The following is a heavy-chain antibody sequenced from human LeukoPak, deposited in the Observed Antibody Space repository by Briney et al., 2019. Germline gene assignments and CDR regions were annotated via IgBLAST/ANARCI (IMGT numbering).Heavy chain of an antibody. CDR1: GFSFYTYS. CDR2: ISSSTTTM. J-gene: IGHJ4*02. Sequence: GGSLRLSWAASGFSFYTYSMDWVRQAPGKGLEWVSYISSSTTTMLYAGSVKGRFTISRDNAKNSLYLQMDSLRAEDTAVYYCARGRHYYDSSVNRGADYWGQGTLVTVSS. V-gene: IGHV3-48*01. CDR3: ARGRHYYDSSVNRGADY. D-gene: IGHD3-22*01.